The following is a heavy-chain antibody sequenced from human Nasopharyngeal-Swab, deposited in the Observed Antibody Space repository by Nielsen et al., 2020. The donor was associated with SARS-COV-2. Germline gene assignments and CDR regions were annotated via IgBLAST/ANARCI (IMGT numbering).Heavy chain of an antibody. J-gene: IGHJ4*02. CDR3: ARGPNVAVAGLDY. CDR2: IYYSGST. D-gene: IGHD6-19*01. CDR1: GGSISSYY. V-gene: IGHV4-59*01. Sequence: GSLRPPCTVSGGSISSYYWSWIRQPPGKGLEWIGYIYYSGSTNYNPSLKSRVTISVDTSKNQFSLKLSSVTAADTAVYYCARGPNVAVAGLDYWGQGTLVTVSS.